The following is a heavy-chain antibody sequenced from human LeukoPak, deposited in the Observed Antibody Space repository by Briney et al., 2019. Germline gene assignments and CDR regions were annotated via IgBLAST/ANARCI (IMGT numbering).Heavy chain of an antibody. J-gene: IGHJ4*02. D-gene: IGHD3-16*02. Sequence: ASVKVSCKASGYTSTSYDINCGRHAPEQGHECMGWMNPNSGNTGYAQKFQGRVTMTRNTSISTAYMELSSLRSEDTAVYYCARSFGGVIVILGDYWGQGTLVTVSS. CDR1: GYTSTSYD. V-gene: IGHV1-8*01. CDR3: ARSFGGVIVILGDY. CDR2: MNPNSGNT.